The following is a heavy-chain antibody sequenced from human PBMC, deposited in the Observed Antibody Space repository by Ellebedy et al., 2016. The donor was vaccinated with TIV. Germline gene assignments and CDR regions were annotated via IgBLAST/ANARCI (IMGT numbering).Heavy chain of an antibody. J-gene: IGHJ6*02. CDR2: VAYSGTT. Sequence: MPSETLSLTCTVSGGPISSSRYYWGWIRQSPGTGPEWIGRVAYSGTTYYNPSLNSRVTISIDTSMMQFSLKLSSVTAADTAVYYCATGRRDGYTYYYYGLDVWGQGTTVTVSS. V-gene: IGHV4-39*01. CDR1: GGPISSSRYY. CDR3: ATGRRDGYTYYYYGLDV. D-gene: IGHD5-24*01.